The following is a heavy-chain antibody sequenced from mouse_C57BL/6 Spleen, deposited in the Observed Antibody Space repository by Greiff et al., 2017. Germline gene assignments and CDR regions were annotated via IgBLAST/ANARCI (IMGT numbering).Heavy chain of an antibody. Sequence: QVQLQQSGAELVRPGASVTLSCKASGYTFTAYEMHWVKQTPVQGLEWIGAIDPDTGDTAYNQKFKGKAILTADKSSSTAYMQLRSLTYEGSAVYYCTSEEGQRLGCDYWGQGTTLTVSA. D-gene: IGHD1-2*01. J-gene: IGHJ2*01. V-gene: IGHV1-15*01. CDR1: GYTFTAYE. CDR2: IDPDTGDT. CDR3: TSEEGQRLGCDY.